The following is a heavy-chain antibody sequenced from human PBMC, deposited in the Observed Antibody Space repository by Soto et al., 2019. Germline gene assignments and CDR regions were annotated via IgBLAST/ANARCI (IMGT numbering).Heavy chain of an antibody. CDR2: FRTGADDGTT. CDR3: AKKVNSGPGSQYFDY. Sequence: PGGSLRPSCAASGFTFSSYSMSWVRQAPGKGLEWVSGFRTGADDGTTYYADSVKGRFTISRDISKNTLFLQMNSLRAEDTAIYYCAKKVNSGPGSQYFDYWGQGTLVTVSS. D-gene: IGHD3-10*01. CDR1: GFTFSSYS. V-gene: IGHV3-23*01. J-gene: IGHJ4*02.